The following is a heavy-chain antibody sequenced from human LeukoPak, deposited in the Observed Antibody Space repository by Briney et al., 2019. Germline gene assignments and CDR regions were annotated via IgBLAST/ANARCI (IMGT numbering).Heavy chain of an antibody. CDR2: IYSGGST. CDR1: GFTVSSNY. D-gene: IGHD3-22*01. CDR3: ARSSGYIFDY. Sequence: PGGSLRLSCAASGFTVSSNYMSWVRQAPGKGLEWVSVIYSGGSTYYADSVKGRFTISRDNSKNTLYFQMNSLRAEDTAVYHCARSSGYIFDYWGQGTLVTVSS. J-gene: IGHJ4*02. V-gene: IGHV3-53*01.